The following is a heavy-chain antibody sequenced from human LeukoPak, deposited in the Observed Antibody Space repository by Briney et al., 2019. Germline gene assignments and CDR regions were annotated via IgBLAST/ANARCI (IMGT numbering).Heavy chain of an antibody. Sequence: PSETLSLTCTVSGGSTSSDYWNWIRQPAGKGLEWIGRIDTSGSTNYNPSLNSRVTMSIDTSKNQFSLKLSSVTAADTALYYCARALMAYCASRRRLNYYFDCWGQGILVTVSS. CDR2: IDTSGST. J-gene: IGHJ4*02. V-gene: IGHV4-4*07. D-gene: IGHD2-21*01. CDR3: ARALMAYCASRRRLNYYFDC. CDR1: GGSTSSDY.